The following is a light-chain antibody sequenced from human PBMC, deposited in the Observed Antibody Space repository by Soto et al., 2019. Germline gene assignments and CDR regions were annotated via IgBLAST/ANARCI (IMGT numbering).Light chain of an antibody. CDR3: QQRSNWPYT. Sequence: EIVLTQSPATLSLSPGERATLSCRASQSVSSYLAWYQQKPGQAPRLLMYDASNRATGIPARFSGSGSGTDFTLTISGLEPEDFAVYYCQQRSNWPYTFGQGTKLEIK. V-gene: IGKV3-11*01. J-gene: IGKJ2*01. CDR1: QSVSSY. CDR2: DAS.